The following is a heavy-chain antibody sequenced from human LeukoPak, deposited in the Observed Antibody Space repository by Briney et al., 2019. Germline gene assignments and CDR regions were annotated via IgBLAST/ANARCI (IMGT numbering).Heavy chain of an antibody. D-gene: IGHD3-10*01. CDR3: ARDRGVGVTSHPYYYYYYMDV. Sequence: PSETLSLTCTVSGGSISSGGYYWSWIRQHPGKGLEWIGYIYYSGSTYYNPSLKSRVTISVDTSKNQFSLKLSSVTAADTAVYYCARDRGVGVTSHPYYYYYYMDVWGKGTTVTVSS. CDR2: IYYSGST. J-gene: IGHJ6*03. V-gene: IGHV4-31*03. CDR1: GGSISSGGYY.